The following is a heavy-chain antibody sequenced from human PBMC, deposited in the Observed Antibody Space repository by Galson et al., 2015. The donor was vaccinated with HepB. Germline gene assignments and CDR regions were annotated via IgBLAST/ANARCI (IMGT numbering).Heavy chain of an antibody. CDR3: TRLGDFSGYSSR. CDR1: GFTFSGSA. D-gene: IGHD6-13*01. J-gene: IGHJ4*02. Sequence: SLRLSCAASGFTFSGSAIHWVRQASGKGPEWVGRIRSKASNYATSYDPSLKGRFTISRDDSKNMAYLHMKSLKTEDTAMYYCTRLGDFSGYSSRWGQGTLVTVSS. CDR2: IRSKASNYAT. V-gene: IGHV3-73*01.